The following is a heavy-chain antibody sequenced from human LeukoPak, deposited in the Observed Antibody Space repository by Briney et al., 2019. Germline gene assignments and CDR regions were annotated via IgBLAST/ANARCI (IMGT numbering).Heavy chain of an antibody. D-gene: IGHD5-12*01. CDR2: ISGNSGSI. CDR1: GFTFDDYA. CDR3: AKDMRRLNSGYVYFDY. J-gene: IGHJ4*02. Sequence: GGSLRLSCAASGFTFDDYAMHWVRPAPGKGLGWVSGISGNSGSIGYADSVKGRFTISRDNAKNSLYLHMNSVRAEETALYFCAKDMRRLNSGYVYFDYWGQRTLVTVSS. V-gene: IGHV3-9*01.